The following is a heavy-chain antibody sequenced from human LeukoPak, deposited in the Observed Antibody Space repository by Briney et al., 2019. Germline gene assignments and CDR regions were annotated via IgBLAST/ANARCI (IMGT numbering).Heavy chain of an antibody. CDR1: GFTFSNYA. Sequence: TGGSLRLSCAASGFTFSNYAMSWVRQAPGKGLEWVSTISDSGSSTYYADAVRGRFTISRDNSKNRLYLQMNSLRAEDTAVYFCAKGGDCSAYYPWGQGTLVTVS. V-gene: IGHV3-23*01. D-gene: IGHD3-22*01. CDR3: AKGGDCSAYYP. CDR2: ISDSGSST. J-gene: IGHJ5*02.